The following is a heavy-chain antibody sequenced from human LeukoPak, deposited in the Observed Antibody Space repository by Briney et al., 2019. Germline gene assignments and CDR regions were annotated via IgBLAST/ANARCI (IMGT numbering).Heavy chain of an antibody. Sequence: GASVTVSFKASVYTFTSYGISWVRQAPGQGLEWMGWISAYNGNTNYAQKLQGRVTMTTDTSTTTAYMELRSLRSDDTAVYYCARDQVSLWFGEFHAFDIWGQGTMVTVSS. J-gene: IGHJ3*02. V-gene: IGHV1-18*01. D-gene: IGHD3-10*01. CDR2: ISAYNGNT. CDR1: VYTFTSYG. CDR3: ARDQVSLWFGEFHAFDI.